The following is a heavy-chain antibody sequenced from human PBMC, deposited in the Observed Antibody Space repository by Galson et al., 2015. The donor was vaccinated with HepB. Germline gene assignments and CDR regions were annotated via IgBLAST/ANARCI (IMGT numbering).Heavy chain of an antibody. V-gene: IGHV4-39*01. D-gene: IGHD1-26*01. CDR3: AIRDPYSGSYVGVFDY. CDR2: IYYSGST. CDR1: GGSISSSSYY. Sequence: SEPLSLTCTVSGGSISSSSYYWGWIRQPPGKGLEWIGSIYYSGSTYYNPSLKSRVTISVDTSKNQFSLKLSSVTAADTAVYYCAIRDPYSGSYVGVFDYWGQGTLVTVSS. J-gene: IGHJ4*02.